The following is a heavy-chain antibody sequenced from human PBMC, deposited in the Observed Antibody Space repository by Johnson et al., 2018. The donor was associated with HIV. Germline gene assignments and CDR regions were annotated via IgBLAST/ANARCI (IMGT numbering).Heavy chain of an antibody. D-gene: IGHD6-19*01. CDR3: ARAALPYSSGWYRPLDAFDM. CDR2: INWNGGSA. Sequence: VQLVESGGGVVRPGESLRLSCAASGFTFDDYGMSWVRQAPGKGLEWVSGINWNGGSAGHADSLKGRFIISRDNAKNSLYLQMNSLRAEDTALYYCARAALPYSSGWYRPLDAFDMWGQGTKVTVSS. CDR1: GFTFDDYG. J-gene: IGHJ3*02. V-gene: IGHV3-20*04.